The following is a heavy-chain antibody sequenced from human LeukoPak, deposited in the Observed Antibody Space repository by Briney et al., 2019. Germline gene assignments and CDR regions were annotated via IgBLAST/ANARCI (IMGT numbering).Heavy chain of an antibody. Sequence: GGSLRLSCAASGFTFSSYAMHWVRQAPGKGLEWVAVISYDGSNKYYADSVKGRFTISRDNSKNTLYLQMNSLRAEDTAVYYCALLPSLSSSSSVDYWGRGTLVTVSS. J-gene: IGHJ4*02. CDR2: ISYDGSNK. CDR3: ALLPSLSSSSSVDY. CDR1: GFTFSSYA. V-gene: IGHV3-30-3*01. D-gene: IGHD6-6*01.